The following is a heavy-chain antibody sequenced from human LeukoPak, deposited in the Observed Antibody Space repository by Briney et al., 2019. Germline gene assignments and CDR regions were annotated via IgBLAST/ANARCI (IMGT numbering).Heavy chain of an antibody. J-gene: IGHJ4*02. CDR1: GGSISNYF. V-gene: IGHV4-4*07. D-gene: IGHD2-2*01. CDR2: IYTSGNT. Sequence: PSETLSLTCTVSGGSISNYFWSWIRRPAGKGLEWIGRIYTSGNTNYNPSLKSRVTMSVDTSKNQFSLNLTSVTAADTAVYYCARESQSTSPGRESAFWGQGTLVTVSS. CDR3: ARESQSTSPGRESAF.